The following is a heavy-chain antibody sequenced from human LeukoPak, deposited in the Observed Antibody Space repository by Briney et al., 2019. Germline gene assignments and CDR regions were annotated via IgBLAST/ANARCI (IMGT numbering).Heavy chain of an antibody. J-gene: IGHJ4*02. CDR1: GYTLTELS. Sequence: ASVKVSCKVSGYTLTELSMQWVRQAPGKGLEWMGGFDPEDGETIYAQKFQGRVTMTTDTSTSTAYVELRSLISDDAAVYYCARGDDYGDYWGLYWGQGTLVTVSS. V-gene: IGHV1-24*01. D-gene: IGHD4-17*01. CDR3: ARGDDYGDYWGLY. CDR2: FDPEDGET.